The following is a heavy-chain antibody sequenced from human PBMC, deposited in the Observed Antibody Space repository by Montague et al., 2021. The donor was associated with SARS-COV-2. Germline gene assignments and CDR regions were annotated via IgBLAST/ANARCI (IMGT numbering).Heavy chain of an antibody. J-gene: IGHJ6*02. CDR2: IYHSGTT. V-gene: IGHV4-59*01. D-gene: IGHD2-21*01. CDR1: GGSINSFY. CDR3: ARPPMVSRNYYYYGIDV. Sequence: SETLSLTCIVSGGSINSFYWSWIRQPPGKGLEWIGYIYHSGTTHYSPSLKSRVAIPLDTSKNQFSLTLNSVTAADTAVYYCARPPMVSRNYYYYGIDVWGQGTTVTVSS.